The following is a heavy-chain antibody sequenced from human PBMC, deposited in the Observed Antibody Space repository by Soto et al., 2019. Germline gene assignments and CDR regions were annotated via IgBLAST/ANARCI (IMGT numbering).Heavy chain of an antibody. V-gene: IGHV4-30-2*01. CDR2: IYHNGSP. J-gene: IGHJ6*02. Sequence: LSLTCTDSGGSISSSSYSWSWILQPPGKGLEWIGYIYHNGSPYYNPSLKSRVTISVDRSKNQFSLKLSSVTAADTAVYYCARVPDVWGQGTTVTVSS. CDR1: GGSISSSSYS. CDR3: ARVPDV.